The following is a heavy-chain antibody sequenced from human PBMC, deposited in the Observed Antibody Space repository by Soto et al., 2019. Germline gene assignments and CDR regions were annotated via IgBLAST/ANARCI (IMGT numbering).Heavy chain of an antibody. CDR2: IYPGDSAV. V-gene: IGHV5-51*03. J-gene: IGHJ6*03. CDR3: ARVGRNFNFHRDV. D-gene: IGHD1-7*01. CDR1: GSSFNTFW. Sequence: EVQLVQSGAEVKKPGESLKISCKGSGSSFNTFWIAWVRQMSGKGLEWMGIIYPGDSAVRYSPSFQGQVTISADKSITTAYLQWRSLKASDTAVYYCARVGRNFNFHRDVWGTGTTVTVSS.